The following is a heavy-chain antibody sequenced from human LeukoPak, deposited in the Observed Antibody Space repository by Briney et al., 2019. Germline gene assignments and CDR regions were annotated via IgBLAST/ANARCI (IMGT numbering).Heavy chain of an antibody. CDR2: IYYSGST. CDR3: ARLPTGYSSSWYWRGY. V-gene: IGHV4-59*01. Sequence: SETLSLTCTVSGGSISSYYWSWIRQPPGKGLEWIGYIYYSGSTNYNPSLKSRVTISVDTSKNQFSLKLSSVTAADTAVYYCARLPTGYSSSWYWRGYWGQGTLVTVSS. CDR1: GGSISSYY. D-gene: IGHD6-13*01. J-gene: IGHJ4*02.